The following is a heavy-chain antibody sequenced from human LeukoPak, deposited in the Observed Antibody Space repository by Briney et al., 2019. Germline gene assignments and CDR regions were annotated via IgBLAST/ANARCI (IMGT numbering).Heavy chain of an antibody. CDR1: GYTFTAYY. CDR3: ARVSTIFTGSAYYYYFDY. CDR2: INPNSGDT. Sequence: ASVKVSCKASGYTFTAYYMHWVRQAPGQGLEWMGWINPNSGDTNYAQQLQGRVTMTGDTSISTAYMELNRLGSDDTAVYYCARVSTIFTGSAYYYYFDYWGQGTLVTVSS. V-gene: IGHV1-2*02. D-gene: IGHD3-22*01. J-gene: IGHJ4*02.